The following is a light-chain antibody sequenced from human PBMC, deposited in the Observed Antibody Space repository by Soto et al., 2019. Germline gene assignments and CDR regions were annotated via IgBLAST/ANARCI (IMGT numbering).Light chain of an antibody. Sequence: DLQMTQSPSSLSASVGDRVTITCQASHDIRKYLNWYQQKPGKAPKLLIYDASKLETGVPSRFTGSGSGTDFTFTISSLQPEDIATYYCQQYENFPVTFGQGTRLESK. CDR3: QQYENFPVT. CDR1: HDIRKY. V-gene: IGKV1-33*01. CDR2: DAS. J-gene: IGKJ5*01.